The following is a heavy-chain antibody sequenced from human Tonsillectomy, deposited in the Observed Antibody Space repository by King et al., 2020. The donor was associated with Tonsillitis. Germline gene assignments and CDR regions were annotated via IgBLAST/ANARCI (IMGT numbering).Heavy chain of an antibody. Sequence: QLQESGPGLVKPSQTLSLTCTVSGGSISGGDHYWSWIGQHPGKGLEWVGYIYHSGNTYYNPSLKSRLTISVDTSKNQFSLKLTSVTAADTAVYYCSKYEGGVFDPRGQGTLVTVSS. D-gene: IGHD2-15*01. CDR2: IYHSGNT. CDR1: GGSISGGDHY. J-gene: IGHJ5*02. V-gene: IGHV4-31*03. CDR3: SKYEGGVFDP.